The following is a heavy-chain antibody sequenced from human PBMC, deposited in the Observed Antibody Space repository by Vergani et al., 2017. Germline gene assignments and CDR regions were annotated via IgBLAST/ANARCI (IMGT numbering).Heavy chain of an antibody. CDR1: GYIFSNYG. CDR3: AKGCGPAKFRWTCEEWFDP. J-gene: IGHJ5*02. V-gene: IGHV1-18*01. CDR2: VSGYNGDT. D-gene: IGHD2-21*01. Sequence: QIHLVQSGGEVKKPGASVKVSCKASGYIFSNYGIIWVRQAPGQRLEWVGWVSGYNGDTNYAQKFQGRVTMTKDTYTSTAYMEVRSLRSDDTAVYYCAKGCGPAKFRWTCEEWFDPLGQGTLVTVSS.